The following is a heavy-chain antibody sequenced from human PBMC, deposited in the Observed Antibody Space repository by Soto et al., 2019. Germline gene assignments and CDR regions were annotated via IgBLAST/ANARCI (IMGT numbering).Heavy chain of an antibody. D-gene: IGHD2-15*01. CDR2: IYYSGST. CDR1: GGSVSSGSYY. Sequence: QVQLQESGPGLVKPSETLSLTCTVSGGSVSSGSYYWSWIRQPPGKGLGWIGYIYYSGSTNYKPSLKGRVTISVDTSKNQFSLNLSSVTAADTPVYYCARQLRRCCSGGSCHDWFDPWGQGTLVTVSS. V-gene: IGHV4-61*01. CDR3: ARQLRRCCSGGSCHDWFDP. J-gene: IGHJ5*02.